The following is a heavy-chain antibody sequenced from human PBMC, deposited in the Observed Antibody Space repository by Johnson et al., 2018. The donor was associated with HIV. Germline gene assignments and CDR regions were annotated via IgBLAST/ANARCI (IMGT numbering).Heavy chain of an antibody. CDR3: ARDNNDSGGYLGALDL. J-gene: IGHJ3*01. D-gene: IGHD3-22*01. CDR2: ISYDGGNK. Sequence: GLEWVSLISYDGGNKSYADSVKGRFTISRDNSQNTLFLQMNSLRLEDTAVYYCARDNNDSGGYLGALDLWGQGTMVTVSS. V-gene: IGHV3-30-3*01.